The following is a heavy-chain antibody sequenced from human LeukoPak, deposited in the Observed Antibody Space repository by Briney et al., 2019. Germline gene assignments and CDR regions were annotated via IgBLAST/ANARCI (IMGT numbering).Heavy chain of an antibody. V-gene: IGHV3-23*01. D-gene: IGHD1-26*01. CDR3: AKTYRVVGANHFDY. J-gene: IGHJ4*02. Sequence: PGGSLRLSCAASGFIFNSFAMSWVRQAPGKGLEWVSTFSGSGSRTSYADSVKGRFTISRDNSKNTLYLQMNSLRAEDTAVYYCAKTYRVVGANHFDYWGQGTLVTVSS. CDR1: GFIFNSFA. CDR2: FSGSGSRT.